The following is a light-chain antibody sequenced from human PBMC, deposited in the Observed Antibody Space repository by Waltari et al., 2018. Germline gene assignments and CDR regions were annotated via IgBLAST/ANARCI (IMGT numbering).Light chain of an antibody. CDR2: VNKDGSH. CDR1: SGPSSYS. J-gene: IGLJ2*01. Sequence: QVVLTQSPSASASLGASVKLTCTLSSGPSSYSIAWHQQHPEKGPRYLMKVNKDGSHTKGDGIPDRFSGSNSGAERYLTISSLQSEDEADYYCQTWGTGITFGGGTKLTVL. V-gene: IGLV4-69*01. CDR3: QTWGTGIT.